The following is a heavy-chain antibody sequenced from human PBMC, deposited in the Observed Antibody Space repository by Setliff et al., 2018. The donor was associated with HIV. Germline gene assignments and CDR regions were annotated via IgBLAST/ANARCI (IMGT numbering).Heavy chain of an antibody. V-gene: IGHV4-4*02. J-gene: IGHJ4*02. Sequence: SETLSLTCAVSGGSISDDKWWDWVRQPPGKGLEWIGEIYHTGRTNYDSSLKSRVTMSVDKTKNEFSLKMTSVTAADTAVYYCTRAPGGGKDYIAYWGRGILVTVSS. CDR3: TRAPGGGKDYIAY. CDR2: IYHTGRT. D-gene: IGHD3-16*01. CDR1: GGSISDDKW.